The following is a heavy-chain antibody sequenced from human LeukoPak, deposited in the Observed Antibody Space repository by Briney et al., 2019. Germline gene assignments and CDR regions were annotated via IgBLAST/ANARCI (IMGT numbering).Heavy chain of an antibody. J-gene: IGHJ3*01. CDR3: AREEYYHLNTGSHDAFDL. D-gene: IGHD2-2*01. Sequence: GGSLRLSCVASGSSFSSYKMNWVRQAPGKGLEWILYICASGTGTHYADSVKGRFTVSRDNAKNSVYLQVNIPRAEDTAVYYCAREEYYHLNTGSHDAFDLWGQGTMVTVSS. CDR1: GSSFSSYK. CDR2: ICASGTGT. V-gene: IGHV3-48*03.